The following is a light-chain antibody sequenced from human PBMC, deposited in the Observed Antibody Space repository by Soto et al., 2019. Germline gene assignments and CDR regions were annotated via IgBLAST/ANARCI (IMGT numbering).Light chain of an antibody. Sequence: DIVMTQSPDSLAVSLGERATINCKSSQSVLYRSNNKNYLAWYQHKPAQPPRLLIYWASTRESGVPDRFSGSGSGTDFTLTISSLQAEDVAVYYCQQYYNTQHTFGLGTKLEIK. CDR3: QQYYNTQHT. CDR2: WAS. CDR1: QSVLYRSNNKNY. V-gene: IGKV4-1*01. J-gene: IGKJ2*01.